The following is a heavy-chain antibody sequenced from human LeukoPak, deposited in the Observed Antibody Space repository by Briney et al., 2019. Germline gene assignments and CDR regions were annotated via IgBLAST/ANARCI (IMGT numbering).Heavy chain of an antibody. CDR2: IKQDGSEK. J-gene: IGHJ4*02. CDR3: ARLSIDYYGSGSYLGY. V-gene: IGHV3-7*01. CDR1: GFTFSSYW. D-gene: IGHD3-10*01. Sequence: PGGSLRLSCAASGFTFSSYWMSWVRQAPGKGLEWVANIKQDGSEKYYVDSVKGRFTISRDNAKNSLYLQMNSLRAEDTAVYYCARLSIDYYGSGSYLGYWGQGTLVTVSS.